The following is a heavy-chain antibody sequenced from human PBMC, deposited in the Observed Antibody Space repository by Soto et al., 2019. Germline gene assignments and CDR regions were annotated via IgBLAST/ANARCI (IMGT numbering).Heavy chain of an antibody. J-gene: IGHJ6*03. CDR2: IKQDGSEK. CDR3: ARGNGYYPYYYYYMDV. Sequence: XXSLRLSFAPYGFTFRSSWMHWVLQAPGKGLEWVANIKQDGSEKFYVDSVKGRFTIARDNAKSSLYLQMNSLRAEDTAVYYCARGNGYYPYYYYYMDVWGKGTTVTVSS. V-gene: IGHV3-7*01. CDR1: GFTFRSSW. D-gene: IGHD3-3*01.